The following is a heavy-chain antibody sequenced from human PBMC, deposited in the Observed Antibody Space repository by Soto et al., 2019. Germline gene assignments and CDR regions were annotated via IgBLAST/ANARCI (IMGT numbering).Heavy chain of an antibody. Sequence: SETLSLTCTVSGGSISSSSYYWGWIRQPPGKGLEWIGSIYYSGSTYYNPSLKSRVTISVDTSKNQFSLKLSSVTAADTAVYYCATPTPLRGAMITNINFDFWGQGTPVTVSS. CDR1: GGSISSSSYY. J-gene: IGHJ4*02. CDR3: ATPTPLRGAMITNINFDF. CDR2: IYYSGST. D-gene: IGHD3-10*01. V-gene: IGHV4-39*01.